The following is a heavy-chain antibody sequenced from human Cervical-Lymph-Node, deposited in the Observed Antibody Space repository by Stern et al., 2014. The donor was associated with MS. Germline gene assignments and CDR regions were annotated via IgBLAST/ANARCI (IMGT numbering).Heavy chain of an antibody. CDR2: INHSGST. V-gene: IGHV4-34*01. J-gene: IGHJ4*02. CDR1: GGSFSGYY. Sequence: QVQLQQWGAGLLKPSETLSLTCAVYGGSFSGYYWSWIRQPPGKGLEWIGEINHSGSTNYNPPLKGRFTISVDTSKNHFSLKLSSVTAADTAVYYCARKLPADYWGQGTLVTVSS. CDR3: ARKLPADY.